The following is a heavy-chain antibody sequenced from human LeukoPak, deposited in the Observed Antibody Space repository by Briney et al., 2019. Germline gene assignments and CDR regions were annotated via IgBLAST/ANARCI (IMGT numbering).Heavy chain of an antibody. V-gene: IGHV3-11*04. Sequence: GGSLRLSCAASGFTFSDYYMNWIRQAPGKGLEWVSYISSSGSTIYYADSVKGRFTISRDNAKNSLYLQMNSLRAEDTAVYYCARFNYDSSVPDAFDIWGQGTMVTVSS. CDR1: GFTFSDYY. J-gene: IGHJ3*02. CDR3: ARFNYDSSVPDAFDI. CDR2: ISSSGSTI. D-gene: IGHD3-22*01.